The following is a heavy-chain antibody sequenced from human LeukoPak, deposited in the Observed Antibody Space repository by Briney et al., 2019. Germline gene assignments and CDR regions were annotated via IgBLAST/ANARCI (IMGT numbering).Heavy chain of an antibody. V-gene: IGHV3-64*01. CDR3: ARVEYSSGWYGY. CDR1: EFTVSSYA. D-gene: IGHD6-19*01. J-gene: IGHJ4*02. CDR2: ISSNGGST. Sequence: GGSLRLSCAASEFTVSSYAMHWVRQAPGKGLEYVSAISSNGGSTYYANSVKGRFTISRDNSKNTLYLQMGSLRAEDMAVYYCARVEYSSGWYGYWGQGTLVTVSS.